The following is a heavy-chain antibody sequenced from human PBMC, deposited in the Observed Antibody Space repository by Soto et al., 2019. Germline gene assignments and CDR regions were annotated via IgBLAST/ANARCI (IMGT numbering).Heavy chain of an antibody. CDR3: AKDHCTNGVCSPLHYMDV. D-gene: IGHD2-8*01. CDR1: GFTFSSYA. J-gene: IGHJ6*03. Sequence: GGSLRLSCAASGFTFSSYAMSWVRQAPGKGLEWVSAISGSGGSTYYADSVKGRFTISRDNSKNTLYLQMNSLRAEDTAVYYCAKDHCTNGVCSPLHYMDVWGKGTTVTVSS. V-gene: IGHV3-23*01. CDR2: ISGSGGST.